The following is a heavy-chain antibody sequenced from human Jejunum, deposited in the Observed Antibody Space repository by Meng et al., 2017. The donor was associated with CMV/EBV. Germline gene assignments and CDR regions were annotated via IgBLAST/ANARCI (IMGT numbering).Heavy chain of an antibody. CDR1: IFSDYS. CDR3: AREGTQLWPPNWFFDL. D-gene: IGHD5-18*01. J-gene: IGHJ2*01. V-gene: IGHV3-48*04. Sequence: IFSDYSMYWVRQAPGKGLEWVSYISSSSSTIFYADSVKGRFTISRDNAKKSLYLQMSSLRVEDTAVYYCAREGTQLWPPNWFFDLWGRGTLVTVSS. CDR2: ISSSSSTI.